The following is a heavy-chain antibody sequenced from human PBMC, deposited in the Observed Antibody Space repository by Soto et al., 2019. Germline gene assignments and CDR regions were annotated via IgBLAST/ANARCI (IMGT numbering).Heavy chain of an antibody. CDR1: GFTFSTYV. V-gene: IGHV3-23*01. J-gene: IGHJ4*01. CDR3: AKNRSTGGSGPNYFDY. Sequence: WGSLRLSCAASGFTFSTYVMSWVRQAPGKGLEWVSSIRSSGDYTYYVDSVKGRFSISRDNSKNTLFLQMNSLRAEDTAVYYCAKNRSTGGSGPNYFDYWGQGTLVTVSS. CDR2: IRSSGDYT. D-gene: IGHD6-19*01.